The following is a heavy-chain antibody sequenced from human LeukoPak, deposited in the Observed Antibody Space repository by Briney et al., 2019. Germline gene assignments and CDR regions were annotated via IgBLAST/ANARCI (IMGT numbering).Heavy chain of an antibody. J-gene: IGHJ4*02. V-gene: IGHV4-4*07. Sequence: PSETLSLTCTVSGGSISSYYWSWIRQPAGKGLEWIGRIYTSGSTNYNPSLKSRVTMSVDTSKNQFSLKLSSVTAADTAVYYCARYCSGGSCYRYFDYWGPGTLVTVSS. CDR2: IYTSGST. D-gene: IGHD2-15*01. CDR1: GGSISSYY. CDR3: ARYCSGGSCYRYFDY.